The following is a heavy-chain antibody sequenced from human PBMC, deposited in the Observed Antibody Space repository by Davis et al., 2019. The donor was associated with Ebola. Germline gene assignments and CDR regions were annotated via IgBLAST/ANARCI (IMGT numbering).Heavy chain of an antibody. CDR1: GFTVSSNY. CDR3: AAADIVVVVDGTSYPHAFDT. CDR2: ISYDGSNK. D-gene: IGHD2-15*01. J-gene: IGHJ3*02. Sequence: PGGFLRLSCAASGFTVSSNYMSWVRQAPGKGLEWVAVISYDGSNKYYADSVKGRFTISRDNAKNSLFLQMNSLRAEDTAVYYCAAADIVVVVDGTSYPHAFDTWGQGTVVTVSS. V-gene: IGHV3-30-3*01.